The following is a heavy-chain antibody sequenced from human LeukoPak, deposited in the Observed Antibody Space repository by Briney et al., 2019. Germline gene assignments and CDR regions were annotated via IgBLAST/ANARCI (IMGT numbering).Heavy chain of an antibody. D-gene: IGHD1-7*01. CDR2: INHSGST. Sequence: SETLSLTCAVYGGSFSGYYWSWIRQPPGKGLEWIWEINHSGSTNYNPSLKSRVTISVDTSKNQFSLKLSSVTAADTAVYYCARGRTKSRPNAFDIWGQGTMVTVSS. CDR3: ARGRTKSRPNAFDI. J-gene: IGHJ3*02. CDR1: GGSFSGYY. V-gene: IGHV4-34*01.